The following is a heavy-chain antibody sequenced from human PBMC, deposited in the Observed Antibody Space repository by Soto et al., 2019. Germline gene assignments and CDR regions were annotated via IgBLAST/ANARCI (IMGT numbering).Heavy chain of an antibody. Sequence: EVQLLESGGGLVQPGGSLRLSCAASGFTFSNYALSWVRQAPGKGLEWVSAISGGGGSAYYADSVKGRFTISRDNSKNTLYLQMNSLSDEDTAVYYCAKSGDSAGWGIDFWGQGTLVTVSS. D-gene: IGHD6-19*01. J-gene: IGHJ4*02. CDR3: AKSGDSAGWGIDF. CDR2: ISGGGGSA. CDR1: GFTFSNYA. V-gene: IGHV3-23*01.